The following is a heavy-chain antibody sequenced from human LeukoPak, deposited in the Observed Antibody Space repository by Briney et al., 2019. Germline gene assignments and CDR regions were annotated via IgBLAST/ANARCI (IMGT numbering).Heavy chain of an antibody. Sequence: GGSLRLSCAASGFAFSSYWMSWVRQAPGKGLEWVANIKQDGSEKYYVDPVKGRFTISRDNAKNSLYLQMNSLRAEDTAVYYCARVYSSSWYYYYGMDVWGQGTTVTVSS. V-gene: IGHV3-7*01. CDR3: ARVYSSSWYYYYGMDV. CDR1: GFAFSSYW. J-gene: IGHJ6*02. CDR2: IKQDGSEK. D-gene: IGHD6-13*01.